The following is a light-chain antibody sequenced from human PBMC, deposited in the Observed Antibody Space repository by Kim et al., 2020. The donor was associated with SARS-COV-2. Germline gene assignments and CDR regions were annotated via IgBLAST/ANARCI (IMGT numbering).Light chain of an antibody. CDR3: SSYAGSNNLV. V-gene: IGLV2-8*01. J-gene: IGLJ1*01. CDR2: AVS. CDR1: SSDVGGYNY. Sequence: GQSLTISCTGTSSDVGGYNYVSLYQQHPGKAPKLMILAVSKRPSGVPDRFSGSKSGNTASLTVSGLQAEDEADYYCSSYAGSNNLVFGTGTKVTVL.